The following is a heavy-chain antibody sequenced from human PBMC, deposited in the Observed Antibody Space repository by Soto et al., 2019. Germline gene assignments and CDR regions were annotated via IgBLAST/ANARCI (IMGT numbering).Heavy chain of an antibody. V-gene: IGHV1-69*01. J-gene: IGHJ4*02. CDR1: GGSFNRHT. CDR3: ARGWGYDSTDYYYAY. Sequence: QVQLVQSGAEVRKPGSSVRVSCKASGGSFNRHTISWVRQAPGQGLEWMGGLIPLYGTANHAQKFQGRVKILADESTSTVYMELSSLRSDDTAIYYCARGWGYDSTDYYYAYWGQGTLVIVSS. D-gene: IGHD3-22*01. CDR2: LIPLYGTA.